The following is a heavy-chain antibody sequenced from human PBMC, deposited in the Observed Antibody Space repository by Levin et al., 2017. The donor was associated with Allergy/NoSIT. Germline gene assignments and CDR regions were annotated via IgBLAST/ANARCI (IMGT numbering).Heavy chain of an antibody. Sequence: SQTLSLTCTVSDDSISGYYWTWIRQPPGKGLEWIGHIYYSGSTSYNPFLKSRVTISVGSSKNQFSLTLNSVTAADTAVYYCARGLVETSRYTHGYWGQGTLVTVAA. J-gene: IGHJ4*02. CDR1: DDSISGYY. CDR2: IYYSGST. V-gene: IGHV4-59*01. D-gene: IGHD3-16*02. CDR3: ARGLVETSRYTHGY.